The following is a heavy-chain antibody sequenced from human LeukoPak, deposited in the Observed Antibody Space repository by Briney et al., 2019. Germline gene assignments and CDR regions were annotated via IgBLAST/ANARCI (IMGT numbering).Heavy chain of an antibody. CDR1: GFTFSSYA. Sequence: GRSLRLSCAASGFTFSSYAMHWVRQAPGKGLEWVAVISYDGSNKYYADSVKGRFTISRDNSKNTLYLQMNSLRAKDTAVYYCARDRSSSWLWTYYYYGMDVWGQGTTVTVSS. J-gene: IGHJ6*02. V-gene: IGHV3-30-3*01. CDR3: ARDRSSSWLWTYYYYGMDV. D-gene: IGHD6-13*01. CDR2: ISYDGSNK.